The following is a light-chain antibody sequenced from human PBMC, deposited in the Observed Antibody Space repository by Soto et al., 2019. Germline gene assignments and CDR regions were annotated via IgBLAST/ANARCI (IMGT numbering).Light chain of an antibody. CDR1: SSDVGIYNL. CDR2: EDN. V-gene: IGLV2-23*01. J-gene: IGLJ1*01. CDR3: CSYADSRTYV. Sequence: QSALTQPASVSGSPGQSITISCTGTSSDVGIYNLVSWYQQHPGEAPKLIIYEDNKRPSGVSNRFSGSKSGNTASLTISSLQAEDEADYYCCSYADSRTYVFGTGTKLTVL.